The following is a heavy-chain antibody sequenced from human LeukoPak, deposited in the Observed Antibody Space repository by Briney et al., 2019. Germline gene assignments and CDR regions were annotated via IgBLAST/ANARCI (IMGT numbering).Heavy chain of an antibody. CDR2: ISWNSGSI. J-gene: IGHJ6*02. CDR3: ATSKEHGMDV. CDR1: GFTFDDYA. V-gene: IGHV3-9*01. Sequence: AGGSLRLSCAASGFTFDDYAMHWVRQAPGKGLEWVSGISWNSGSIGYADSVKGRFTISRDNAKNSLYLQMNSLRAEDTALYYCATSKEHGMDVWGQGTTVTVSS.